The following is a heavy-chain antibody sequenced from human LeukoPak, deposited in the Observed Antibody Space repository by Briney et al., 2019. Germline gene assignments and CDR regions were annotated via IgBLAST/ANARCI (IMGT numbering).Heavy chain of an antibody. CDR3: ARDNEQWFDY. CDR1: GGTFSSYA. D-gene: IGHD2-8*01. J-gene: IGHJ5*01. Sequence: GASAKVSCKASGGTFSSYAISWVRQAPGQGLEWMGRIIPILGIANYAQKFQGRVTITADKSTSTAYMELSSLRSEDTAVYYCARDNEQWFDYWGQGTLVTVSS. V-gene: IGHV1-69*04. CDR2: IIPILGIA.